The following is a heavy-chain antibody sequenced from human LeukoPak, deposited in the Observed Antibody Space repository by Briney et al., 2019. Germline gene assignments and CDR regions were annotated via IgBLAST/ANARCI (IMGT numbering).Heavy chain of an antibody. V-gene: IGHV3-21*01. CDR1: GFTFSRYS. CDR2: ISSSSSYI. CDR3: ARGSREGYFDY. Sequence: PGGALRLSRAGSGFTFSRYSMNWVPQAPGEGPEWVSSISSSSSYIYYADSVKGRFTISRDNAKNSLYLQMNSLRAEDTAVYYCARGSREGYFDYWGQGTLVTVSS. D-gene: IGHD2-2*01. J-gene: IGHJ4*02.